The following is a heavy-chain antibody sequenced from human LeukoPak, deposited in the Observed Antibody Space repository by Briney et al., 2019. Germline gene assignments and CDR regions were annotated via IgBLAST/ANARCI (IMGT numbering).Heavy chain of an antibody. D-gene: IGHD3-3*01. J-gene: IGHJ4*02. CDR1: GFTFSSYA. CDR2: ISYDGSNK. Sequence: GRSLRLSCAASGFTFSSYAMHWVRQAPGKGLEWVAVISYDGSNKYYADSVKGRFTISRDNSKNTLYLQMNSLRAEDTAVYYCARVPNFWSGWENYFDYWGQGTLVTVTS. V-gene: IGHV3-30-3*01. CDR3: ARVPNFWSGWENYFDY.